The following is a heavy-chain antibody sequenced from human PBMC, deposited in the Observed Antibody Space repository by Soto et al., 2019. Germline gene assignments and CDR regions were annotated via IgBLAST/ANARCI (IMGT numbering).Heavy chain of an antibody. Sequence: QVQLVQSGAEVKKPGASVKVSCKASGYTFTSYDINWVRQATGQGLEWMGWMTPNSGNTGYAQKFQGRVTMTRNTSISTAYMELSSLRSEDTAVYYCARRKSSIEYHLLNYYYYLDVWGKGTTVTVSS. CDR1: GYTFTSYD. CDR3: ARRKSSIEYHLLNYYYYLDV. D-gene: IGHD2-2*01. V-gene: IGHV1-8*01. J-gene: IGHJ6*03. CDR2: MTPNSGNT.